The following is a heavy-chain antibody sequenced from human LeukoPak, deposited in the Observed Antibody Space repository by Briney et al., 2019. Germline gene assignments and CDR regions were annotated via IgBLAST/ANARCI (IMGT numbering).Heavy chain of an antibody. D-gene: IGHD5-24*01. V-gene: IGHV1-69*05. CDR1: GGTFSSYA. Sequence: ASVKVSCKASGGTFSSYAISWVRQAPGQGLEWMGGIIPIFGTANYAQKFQGRVTITTDESTSTAYMELSSLRSEDTAVYYCARWLQARESFVYWGQGTLVTVSS. CDR2: IIPIFGTA. CDR3: ARWLQARESFVY. J-gene: IGHJ4*02.